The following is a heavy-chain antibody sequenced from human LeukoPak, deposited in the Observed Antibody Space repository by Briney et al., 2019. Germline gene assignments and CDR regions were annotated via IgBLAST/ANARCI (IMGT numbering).Heavy chain of an antibody. J-gene: IGHJ5*02. CDR2: IIPIFGTA. Sequence: SVKVSCKASGGTFSSYAISWVRQAPGQGLEWMGGIIPIFGTANYAQKFQGRVTITTDESTSTAYMELSSLRSENTAVYYCARDLRQLARDRFDPWGQGTLVTVSS. CDR1: GGTFSSYA. V-gene: IGHV1-69*05. CDR3: ARDLRQLARDRFDP. D-gene: IGHD6-6*01.